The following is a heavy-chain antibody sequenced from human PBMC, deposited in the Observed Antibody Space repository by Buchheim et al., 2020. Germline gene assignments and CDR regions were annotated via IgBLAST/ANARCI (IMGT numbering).Heavy chain of an antibody. J-gene: IGHJ6*02. D-gene: IGHD6-13*01. V-gene: IGHV3-30*18. Sequence: QVQLVESGGGVVQPGRSLRLSCAASGFTFSSYGMHWVRQAPGKGLEWVAVISYDGSNKYYADSVKGRFTISRDNSKNTLYLQMNSLRAEGTAVYYCAKDRYSSSWYSQYYYYGMDVWGQGTT. CDR1: GFTFSSYG. CDR2: ISYDGSNK. CDR3: AKDRYSSSWYSQYYYYGMDV.